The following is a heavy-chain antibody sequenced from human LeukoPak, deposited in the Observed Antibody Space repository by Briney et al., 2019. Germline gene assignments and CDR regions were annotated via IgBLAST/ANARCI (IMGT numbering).Heavy chain of an antibody. J-gene: IGHJ4*02. CDR2: ISGSGGST. CDR1: GFTFSSYS. Sequence: GGSLRLSCAASGFTFSSYSMNWVRQAPGKGLEWVSAISGSGGSTYYADSVKGRFTISRDNSKNTLYLQMNSLRAEDTAVYYCAKAYSSGWYWDYWGQGTLVTVSS. V-gene: IGHV3-23*01. D-gene: IGHD6-19*01. CDR3: AKAYSSGWYWDY.